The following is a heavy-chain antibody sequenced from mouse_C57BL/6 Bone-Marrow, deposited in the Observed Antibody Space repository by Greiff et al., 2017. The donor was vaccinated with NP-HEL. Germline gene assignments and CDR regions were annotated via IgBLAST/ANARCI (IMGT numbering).Heavy chain of an antibody. J-gene: IGHJ3*01. CDR3: ARGGWFAY. CDR1: GFTFSSYG. Sequence: EVKLMESGGDLVKPGGSLKLSCAASGFTFSSYGMSWVRQTPDKRLEWVATISSGGSYTYYPDSVKGRFTISRDNAKNTLYLQMSSLRSEDTAMDYCARGGWFAYWGQGTLVTVSA. D-gene: IGHD1-1*02. V-gene: IGHV5-6*01. CDR2: ISSGGSYT.